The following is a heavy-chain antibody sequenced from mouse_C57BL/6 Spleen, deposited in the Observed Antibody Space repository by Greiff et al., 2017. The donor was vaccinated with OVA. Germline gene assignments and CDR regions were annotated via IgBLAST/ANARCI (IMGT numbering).Heavy chain of an antibody. V-gene: IGHV1-69*01. CDR2: IDPSDSYT. Sequence: QVQLKQPGAELVMPGASVKLSCKASGYTFTSYWMHWVKQRPGQGLEWIGEIDPSDSYTNYNQKFKGKSTLTVDKSSSTAYMQLSSLTSEDSAVYYCARGTLTYAMDYWGQGTSVTVSS. CDR3: ARGTLTYAMDY. CDR1: GYTFTSYW. D-gene: IGHD3-1*01. J-gene: IGHJ4*01.